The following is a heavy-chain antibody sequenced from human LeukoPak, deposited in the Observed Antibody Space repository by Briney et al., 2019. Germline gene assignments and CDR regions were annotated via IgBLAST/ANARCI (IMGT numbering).Heavy chain of an antibody. CDR1: GGSISFYY. D-gene: IGHD6-19*01. J-gene: IGHJ4*02. V-gene: IGHV4-59*08. Sequence: SETLSLTCTVSGGSISFYYWSWIRQPPGKGLEWIGYFYYSRNTNYNPSLKSRVTISVDTSKNQFSLKLSSVTAADTAVYYCARHYSSGSFDYWGQGTLVTVSS. CDR3: ARHYSSGSFDY. CDR2: FYYSRNT.